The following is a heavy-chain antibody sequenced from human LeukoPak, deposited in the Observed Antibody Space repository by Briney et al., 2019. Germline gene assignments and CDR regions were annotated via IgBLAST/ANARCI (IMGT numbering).Heavy chain of an antibody. D-gene: IGHD3-22*01. CDR2: ISSSSSYI. V-gene: IGHV3-21*01. J-gene: IGHJ4*02. CDR1: GFTFSSYS. CDR3: ARDHSNYYDSSGHDY. Sequence: GGSLRLSCAASGFTFSSYSMNWVRQAPGKGLEWVSSISSSSSYIYYADSVKGRFTIFRDNAKNSLYLQMNSLRAEDTAVYYCARDHSNYYDSSGHDYWGQGTLVTVSS.